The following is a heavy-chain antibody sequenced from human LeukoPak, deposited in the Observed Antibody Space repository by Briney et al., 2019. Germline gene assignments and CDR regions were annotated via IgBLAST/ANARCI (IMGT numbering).Heavy chain of an antibody. J-gene: IGHJ4*02. V-gene: IGHV3-74*01. CDR1: GVSLRSYW. D-gene: IGHD3-10*01. CDR3: ATQESGFDY. Sequence: GALRLPCAGPGVSLRSYWVYWVRPDPGEGVGWVSRINSDGSSTSYADSVKGRFTISRDNAKNTLYLQMNSLRAEDTAVYYCATQESGFDYWGQGTLVTVSS. CDR2: INSDGSST.